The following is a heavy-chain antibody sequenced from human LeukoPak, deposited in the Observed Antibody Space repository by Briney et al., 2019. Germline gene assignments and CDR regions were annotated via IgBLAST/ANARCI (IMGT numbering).Heavy chain of an antibody. D-gene: IGHD6-25*01. J-gene: IGHJ4*02. CDR1: GYTFTSYY. V-gene: IGHV1-46*01. CDR2: INPSGGST. Sequence: ASVKVPCKASGYTFTSYYMHWVRQAPGQGLEWMGVINPSGGSTSYAQKFQGRVTVTRDTSTSTVYMELSSLRSEDTAVYYCARERFTGSGWQLYYFDYWGQGTLVTVSS. CDR3: ARERFTGSGWQLYYFDY.